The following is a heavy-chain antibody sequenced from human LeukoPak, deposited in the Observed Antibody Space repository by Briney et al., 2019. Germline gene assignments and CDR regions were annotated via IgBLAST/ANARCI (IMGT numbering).Heavy chain of an antibody. CDR1: GGSISGYY. CDR2: VHYSGST. V-gene: IGHV4-59*01. J-gene: IGHJ4*02. Sequence: SETLSLTCTVSGGSISGYYYYWIRQPPGKGLEWIGYVHYSGSTNYNPSLKSRVTISVDTSKNQFSLKLSSVTAADTAVYYCASRSSIWSGYQDTLYYFDSWGQGTLVTVSS. D-gene: IGHD3-3*01. CDR3: ASRSSIWSGYQDTLYYFDS.